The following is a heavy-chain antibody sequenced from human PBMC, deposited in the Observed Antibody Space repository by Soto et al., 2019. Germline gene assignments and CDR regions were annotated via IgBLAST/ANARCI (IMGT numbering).Heavy chain of an antibody. CDR3: AEEYCSSTSCYKSGWFDP. D-gene: IGHD2-2*02. V-gene: IGHV1-46*01. CDR2: INPSGGST. CDR1: GYTFTSYY. J-gene: IGHJ5*02. Sequence: DSVKVSCKASGYTFTSYYMHWVRQAPGQGLEWMGIINPSGGSTSYAQKFQGRVTMTRDTSTSTVYMELSSLRSEDTAVYYCAEEYCSSTSCYKSGWFDPWGQGTLVTVSS.